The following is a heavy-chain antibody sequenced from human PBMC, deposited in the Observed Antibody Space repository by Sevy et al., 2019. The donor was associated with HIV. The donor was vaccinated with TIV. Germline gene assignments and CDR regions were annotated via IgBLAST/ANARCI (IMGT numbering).Heavy chain of an antibody. J-gene: IGHJ5*02. CDR3: ARGVVVAATGWFDH. Sequence: SETLSLTCTVSGGSISSYYWSWIRQPAGKGLEWIGRIYTSGSTNYNPSLKSRVTMSVDTSKNQFSLKLSSVTAADTAVYYCARGVVVAATGWFDHWGQGTLVTVSS. CDR1: GGSISSYY. CDR2: IYTSGST. V-gene: IGHV4-4*07. D-gene: IGHD2-15*01.